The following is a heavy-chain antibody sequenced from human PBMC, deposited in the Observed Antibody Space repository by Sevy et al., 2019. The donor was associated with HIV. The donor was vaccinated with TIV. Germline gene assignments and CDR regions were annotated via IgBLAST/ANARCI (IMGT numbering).Heavy chain of an antibody. CDR3: ARGGGNGWYYFDY. D-gene: IGHD6-19*01. V-gene: IGHV1-69*13. J-gene: IGHJ4*02. Sequence: ASVKVSCKASGGTFSSYGISWVRQAPGQGLEWMGGIIPILGTVNYAQKFLGRVTITADESTKTAYMELSSLRSEDTAVYYCARGGGNGWYYFDYWGQETLVTVSS. CDR2: IIPILGTV. CDR1: GGTFSSYG.